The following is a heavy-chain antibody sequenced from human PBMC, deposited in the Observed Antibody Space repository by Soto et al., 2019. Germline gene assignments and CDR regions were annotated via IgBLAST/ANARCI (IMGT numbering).Heavy chain of an antibody. D-gene: IGHD6-13*01. CDR2: INHSGST. V-gene: IGHV4-34*01. CDR1: GGSFSGYY. J-gene: IGHJ6*04. CDR3: ANLAGQLYYYYGMDV. Sequence: PSETLSLTCAVYGGSFSGYYWSWIRQPPGKGLEWIGEINHSGSTNYNPSLKSRVTISVDTSKNQFSLKLSSVTAADTAVYYCANLAGQLYYYYGMDVWGKGTTVTVSS.